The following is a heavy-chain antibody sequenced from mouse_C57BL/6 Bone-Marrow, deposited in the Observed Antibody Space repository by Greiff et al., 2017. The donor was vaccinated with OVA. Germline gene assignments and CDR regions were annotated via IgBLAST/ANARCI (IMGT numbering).Heavy chain of an antibody. CDR2: IYPGDGDT. Sequence: QVQLKQSGPELVKPGASVKLSCKASGYAFSSSWMNWVKQRPGKGLEWIGRIYPGDGDTNYNGKFKGKATLTADKSSSTAYMQLSSLTSEDSAVYVCAGHEDGYYASYFDYWGQGTTLTVSS. CDR3: AGHEDGYYASYFDY. J-gene: IGHJ2*01. V-gene: IGHV1-82*01. CDR1: GYAFSSSW. D-gene: IGHD2-3*01.